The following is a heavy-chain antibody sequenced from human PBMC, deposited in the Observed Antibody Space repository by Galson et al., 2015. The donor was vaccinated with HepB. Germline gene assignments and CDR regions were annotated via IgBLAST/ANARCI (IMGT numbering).Heavy chain of an antibody. V-gene: IGHV3-23*01. CDR3: AKLGDRRRWQFFSRSFDY. D-gene: IGHD3-3*01. J-gene: IGHJ4*02. CDR2: ISGSGGST. Sequence: SLRLSCAASGFTFSSYAMSWVRQAPGKGLEWVSAISGSGGSTYYADSVKGRFTISRDNSKNTLYLQMNSLRAEDTAVYYCAKLGDRRRWQFFSRSFDYWGQGTLVTVSS. CDR1: GFTFSSYA.